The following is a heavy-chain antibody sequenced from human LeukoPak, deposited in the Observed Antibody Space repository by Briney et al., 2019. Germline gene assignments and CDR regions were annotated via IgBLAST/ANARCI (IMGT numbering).Heavy chain of an antibody. D-gene: IGHD6-13*01. CDR3: ARPDSSSFAVDADDAFDI. CDR2: INPNSGGT. CDR1: VYTFTGYY. V-gene: IGHV1-2*02. Sequence: GASVKVSCKASVYTFTGYYMHWVRQAPGQGLEWMGWINPNSGGTNYAQKFQGRVTMTRDTSISTAYMELSRLRSDDTAVYYCARPDSSSFAVDADDAFDIWGQGTMVTVSS. J-gene: IGHJ3*02.